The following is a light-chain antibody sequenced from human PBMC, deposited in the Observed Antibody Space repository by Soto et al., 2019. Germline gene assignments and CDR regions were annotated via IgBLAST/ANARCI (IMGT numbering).Light chain of an antibody. CDR3: QQYNDWPRV. CDR1: QSVSSN. J-gene: IGKJ4*01. Sequence: EIVMTQSPSTLSVSPGERATLSCRASQSVSSNLAWYQQKPGQAPRFLIYGASTRATGIPARVSGSGSGTEFTLTISSLQSEDFAVSYCQQYNDWPRVFGGGTKV. CDR2: GAS. V-gene: IGKV3-15*01.